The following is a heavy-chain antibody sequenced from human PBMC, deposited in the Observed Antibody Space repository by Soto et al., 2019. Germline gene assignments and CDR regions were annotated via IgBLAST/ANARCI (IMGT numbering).Heavy chain of an antibody. Sequence: ASVKVSCKASGYTFTSYYMHWVRQAPGQGLEWMGIINPSGGSTSYAQKFQGRVTITRDTSTSTAYMELSSLRSEDTAVYYCARALGCCTNGVCGDYGMDVWGQGTTVTVSS. CDR3: ARALGCCTNGVCGDYGMDV. CDR1: GYTFTSYY. V-gene: IGHV1-46*01. D-gene: IGHD2-8*01. CDR2: INPSGGST. J-gene: IGHJ6*02.